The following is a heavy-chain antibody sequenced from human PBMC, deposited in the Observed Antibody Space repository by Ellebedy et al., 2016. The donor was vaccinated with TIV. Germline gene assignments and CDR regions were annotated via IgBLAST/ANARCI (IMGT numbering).Heavy chain of an antibody. CDR1: GFTFSTYA. V-gene: IGHV3-23*01. Sequence: GGSLRLSCAASGFTFSTYAMNWLRQAPGKGLEWVSSIISSGGSTLYADSVKGRFTISRDNSKNMVYLQMNSLRVEDTAVYYCAKAGYSSAWYLVFDYWGQGTLVTVSS. CDR3: AKAGYSSAWYLVFDY. CDR2: IISSGGST. J-gene: IGHJ4*02. D-gene: IGHD6-19*01.